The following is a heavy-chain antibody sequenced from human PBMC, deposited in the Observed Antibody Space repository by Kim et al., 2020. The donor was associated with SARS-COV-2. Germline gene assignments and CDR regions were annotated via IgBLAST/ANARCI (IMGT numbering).Heavy chain of an antibody. Sequence: GGSLRLSCAASGFTFSSYEMNWVRQAPGKGLEWVSYISSSGSTIYYADSVKGRFTISRDNAKNSLYLQMNSLRAEDTAVYYCARDPGYYDSSGYYRTVYFDYWGQGTLVTVSS. CDR2: ISSSGSTI. D-gene: IGHD3-22*01. J-gene: IGHJ4*02. CDR1: GFTFSSYE. V-gene: IGHV3-48*03. CDR3: ARDPGYYDSSGYYRTVYFDY.